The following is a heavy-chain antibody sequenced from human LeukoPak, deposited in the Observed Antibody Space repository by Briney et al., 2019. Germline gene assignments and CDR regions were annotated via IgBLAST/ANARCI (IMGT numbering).Heavy chain of an antibody. CDR2: ISAYNGKT. D-gene: IGHD4-17*01. Sequence: ASVKVSCKTIGGTFNRFAFNWVRQAPGQGLGWLGWISAYNGKTDYAQNVQARVTLSTDTSTSTAYMELRSLRSDDSAVYYCARDTYTSVTAMDVWGKGTTVTVSS. J-gene: IGHJ6*03. CDR1: GGTFNRFA. V-gene: IGHV1-18*01. CDR3: ARDTYTSVTAMDV.